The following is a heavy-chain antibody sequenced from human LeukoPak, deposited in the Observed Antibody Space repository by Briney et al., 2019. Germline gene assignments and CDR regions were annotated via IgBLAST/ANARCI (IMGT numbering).Heavy chain of an antibody. Sequence: SETLSLTCTVSGGSISSSSYYWGWIRQPPGKGLEWIGSIYYSGRTYYNPSLKSRVTISVDTSKNQFSLKLSSVTAADTAVYYCARTPYGSGHLDYWGQGTLVTVSS. D-gene: IGHD3-10*01. CDR1: GGSISSSSYY. CDR2: IYYSGRT. CDR3: ARTPYGSGHLDY. J-gene: IGHJ4*02. V-gene: IGHV4-39*01.